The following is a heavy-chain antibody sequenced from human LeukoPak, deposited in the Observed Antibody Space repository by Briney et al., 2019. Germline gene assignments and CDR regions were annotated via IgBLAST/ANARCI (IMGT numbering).Heavy chain of an antibody. Sequence: GSLRLSCAATGFTFSSYWMHWVRQPPGKGLVWVSRINSDGSSTTYADSVKGRFTISRDNAKNTLHLQMNSLRAEDTAVYYCARGRDVYNYYGHDSFDIWGQETVDTVSS. J-gene: IGHJ3*02. CDR1: GFTFSSYW. V-gene: IGHV3-74*01. D-gene: IGHD5-24*01. CDR3: ARGRDVYNYYGHDSFDI. CDR2: INSDGSST.